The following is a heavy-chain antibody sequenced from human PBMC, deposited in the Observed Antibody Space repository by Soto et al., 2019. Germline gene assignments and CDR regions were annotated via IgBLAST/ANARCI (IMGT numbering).Heavy chain of an antibody. Sequence: QVQLVQSGAEVKKPGSSVKVSCKASGGTFSSYAISWVRQTPEQGLEWMGGIIPIFGTANYAQKFQGRVTITADXXTXTXXMELSSLRSEDTAVYYCARDRGSSGSGSFLYGMDVWGQGTTVTVSS. CDR2: IIPIFGTA. CDR3: ARDRGSSGSGSFLYGMDV. J-gene: IGHJ6*02. D-gene: IGHD3-10*01. CDR1: GGTFSSYA. V-gene: IGHV1-69*12.